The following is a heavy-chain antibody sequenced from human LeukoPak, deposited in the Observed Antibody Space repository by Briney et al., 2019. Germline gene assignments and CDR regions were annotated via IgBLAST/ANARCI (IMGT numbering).Heavy chain of an antibody. CDR3: ARDRRMATIFGVVIIPSYFDY. D-gene: IGHD3-3*01. V-gene: IGHV1-46*01. J-gene: IGHJ4*02. CDR1: GYTFTSYD. Sequence: GASVKVSCKASGYTFTSYDINWVRQAPGQGLEWMGIINPSGGSTSYAQKFQGRVTMTRDTSTSTVYMELSSLRSEDTAVYYCARDRRMATIFGVVIIPSYFDYWGQGTLVTVSS. CDR2: INPSGGST.